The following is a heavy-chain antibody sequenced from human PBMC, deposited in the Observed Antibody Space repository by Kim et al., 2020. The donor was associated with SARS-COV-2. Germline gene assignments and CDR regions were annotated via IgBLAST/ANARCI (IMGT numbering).Heavy chain of an antibody. J-gene: IGHJ4*02. CDR3: ARALHNYYDTSGYFFYYFDY. D-gene: IGHD3-22*01. V-gene: IGHV3-48*02. Sequence: RFTIPRDNAKNSLYLQMNSLRDEDTAVYFCARALHNYYDTSGYFFYYFDYWGQGTLVTVSS.